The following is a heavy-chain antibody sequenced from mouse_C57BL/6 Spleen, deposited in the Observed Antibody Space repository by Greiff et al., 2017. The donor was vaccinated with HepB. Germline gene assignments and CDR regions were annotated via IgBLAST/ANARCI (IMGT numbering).Heavy chain of an antibody. CDR2: IYPGDGDT. CDR1: GYAFSSSW. V-gene: IGHV1-82*01. Sequence: VQLQESGPELVKPGASVKISCKASGYAFSSSWMNWVRQRPGKGLEWIGRIYPGDGDTNYNGKCKGKATLTTDKSSSTAYMQHSSLTSEESAVYFCAREGYHRAGFAYWGQGTLVTVSA. CDR3: AREGYHRAGFAY. J-gene: IGHJ3*01. D-gene: IGHD2-2*01.